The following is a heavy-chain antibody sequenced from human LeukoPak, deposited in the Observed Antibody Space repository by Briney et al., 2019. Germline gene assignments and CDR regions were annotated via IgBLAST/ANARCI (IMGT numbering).Heavy chain of an antibody. Sequence: GGSLRLSCVASGFTFSNYWMSWVRQAPGKGLEWVANIKQDGSEMYYVESVKGRFTISRDNAENSLYLQMNSLRVEDTAVYYCARDKTVGPTILDSWGQGTLVTVSS. CDR3: ARDKTVGPTILDS. J-gene: IGHJ4*02. D-gene: IGHD1-26*01. V-gene: IGHV3-7*03. CDR1: GFTFSNYW. CDR2: IKQDGSEM.